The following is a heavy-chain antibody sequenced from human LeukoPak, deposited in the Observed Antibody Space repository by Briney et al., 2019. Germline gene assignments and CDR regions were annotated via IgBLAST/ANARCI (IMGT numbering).Heavy chain of an antibody. Sequence: EPSHSLSPTLTVSGPSINSAYSSWVRQPPRNGLEWIGLLYPSGSTNYNSSLKSRVTISVDASRTQFSLKLSSMTAADTAVYYCAGGHYPLEYWGQGTLVTVSS. CDR2: LYPSGST. J-gene: IGHJ4*02. D-gene: IGHD1-26*01. V-gene: IGHV4-59*07. CDR3: AGGHYPLEY. CDR1: GPSINSAY.